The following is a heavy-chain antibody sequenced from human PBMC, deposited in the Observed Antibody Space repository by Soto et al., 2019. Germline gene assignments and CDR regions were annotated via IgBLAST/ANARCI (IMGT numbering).Heavy chain of an antibody. CDR1: GFTFSSYW. J-gene: IGHJ4*02. CDR3: ARIEDIVVVPAAD. D-gene: IGHD2-2*01. CDR2: IKQDGSEK. Sequence: GSLRLSCAASGFTFSSYWMSWVRQAPGKGLEWVANIKQDGSEKYYVDSVKGRFTISRDNAKNSLYLQMNSLRAEDTAVYYCARIEDIVVVPAADWGQGTLVTVSS. V-gene: IGHV3-7*01.